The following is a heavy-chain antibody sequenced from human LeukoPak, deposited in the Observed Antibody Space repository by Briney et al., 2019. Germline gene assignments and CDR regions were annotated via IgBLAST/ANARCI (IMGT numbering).Heavy chain of an antibody. V-gene: IGHV3-48*01. D-gene: IGHD3-22*01. CDR2: ITNRGNSK. CDR3: ARPRSSGYLTFDY. J-gene: IGHJ4*02. Sequence: GGSLRLSCAASEFTFSSYSMNWVRQAPGKGLEWVSYITNRGNSKSYADFVKGRFTISRDNTKSSLYLQMNGLSAEDTAVYYCARPRSSGYLTFDYWGQGLLVTVSS. CDR1: EFTFSSYS.